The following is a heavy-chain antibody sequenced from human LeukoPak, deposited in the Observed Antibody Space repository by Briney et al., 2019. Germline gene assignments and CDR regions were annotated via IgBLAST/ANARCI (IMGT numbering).Heavy chain of an antibody. CDR1: GAAISDYS. CDR2: IYSSGSV. V-gene: IGHV4-4*07. CDR3: AKDAVVFPPSNWFDP. Sequence: SETLSLTCTVSGAAISDYSWSWIRQSAGKGLEWIGRIYSSGSVNYNSSLKSRVTMSGDTSKNQFSLELSSVTAADTAVYYCAKDAVVFPPSNWFDPWGQGTLVTVSS. D-gene: IGHD2-15*01. J-gene: IGHJ5*02.